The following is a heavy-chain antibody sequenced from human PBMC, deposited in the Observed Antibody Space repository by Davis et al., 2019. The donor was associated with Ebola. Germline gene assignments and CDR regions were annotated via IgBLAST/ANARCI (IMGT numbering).Heavy chain of an antibody. CDR2: INPSGGST. V-gene: IGHV1-46*01. J-gene: IGHJ4*02. CDR3: ARDIPLRPWDY. Sequence: ASVKVSCKASGYTFTSYYMHWVRQAPGQGLEWMGIINPSGGSTSYAQKLQGRVTMTTDTSTSTAYMELRSLRSDDTAVYYCARDIPLRPWDYWGQGTLVTVSS. CDR1: GYTFTSYY.